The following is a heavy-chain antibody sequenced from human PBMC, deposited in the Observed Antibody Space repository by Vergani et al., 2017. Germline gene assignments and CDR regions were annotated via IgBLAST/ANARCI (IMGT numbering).Heavy chain of an antibody. Sequence: QVRLRESGPGLVNPSQTLSLTCTVSRGSITNGDYYWAWIRQPPGKGLEWIGNIYYSGNTYYNPSLESRLTISIDTSRNQFSLQMRSVTAADTAVYYCATQNWNDDASWGQGILVTVSS. CDR1: RGSITNGDYY. J-gene: IGHJ5*02. D-gene: IGHD1-1*01. CDR2: IYYSGNT. CDR3: ATQNWNDDAS. V-gene: IGHV4-30-4*08.